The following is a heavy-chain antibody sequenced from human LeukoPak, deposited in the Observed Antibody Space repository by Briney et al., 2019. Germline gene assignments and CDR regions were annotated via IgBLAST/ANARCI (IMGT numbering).Heavy chain of an antibody. CDR2: MNPNSGNT. CDR3: ARLVHADATFDY. CDR1: GYTFTSYD. J-gene: IGHJ4*02. Sequence: ASVKVSCKASGYTFTSYDINWVRQATGQGLEWMGWMNPNSGNTGYAQKFQGRVTITRNTSISTAYMELSSLRSEDTAVYYCARLVHADATFDYWGQGTLVTVSS. V-gene: IGHV1-8*03.